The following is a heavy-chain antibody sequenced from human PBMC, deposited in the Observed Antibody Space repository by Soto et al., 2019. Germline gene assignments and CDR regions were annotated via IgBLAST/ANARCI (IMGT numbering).Heavy chain of an antibody. CDR1: GGSFSGYY. CDR3: ARKSGSGYCSGGSCYQYYFDY. V-gene: IGHV4-34*01. Sequence: SETLSLTCAVYGGSFSGYYWSWIRQPPGKGLEWIGEINHSGSTNYNPSLKSRVTISVDTSKNQFSLKLSSVTAADTAAYYCARKSGSGYCSGGSCYQYYFDYWGQGTLVTVSS. CDR2: INHSGST. J-gene: IGHJ4*02. D-gene: IGHD2-15*01.